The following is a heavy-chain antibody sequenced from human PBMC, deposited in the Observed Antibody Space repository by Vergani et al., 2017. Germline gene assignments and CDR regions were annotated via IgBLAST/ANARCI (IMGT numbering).Heavy chain of an antibody. J-gene: IGHJ6*02. CDR2: ISGSST. CDR1: GFSVSSNE. Sequence: EVQLVESRGVLVQPGGSLRLSCAASGFSVSSNEMSWVRQAPGKGLEWVSSISGSSTYYADSRKGRITIYRDNSKNMLHLQMNSLRAEDTAVYYCKKGGNSGDDTFPPSYYYYGMDVWGQGTTVTVSS. CDR3: KKGGNSGDDTFPPSYYYYGMDV. D-gene: IGHD5-12*01. V-gene: IGHV3-38-3*01.